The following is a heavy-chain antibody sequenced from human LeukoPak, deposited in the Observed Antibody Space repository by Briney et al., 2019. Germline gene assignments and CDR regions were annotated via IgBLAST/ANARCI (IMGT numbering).Heavy chain of an antibody. Sequence: GASVKVSCKASGYTFTGYYMHWVRQAPGQGLEWMGRINPNSGGTNYAQKFQGRVTMTRDTSISTAYMELSRLRSDDTAVYYCARVGDMHYDILTGYRYYYGMDVWGQGTTVTVSS. V-gene: IGHV1-2*06. CDR3: ARVGDMHYDILTGYRYYYGMDV. CDR1: GYTFTGYY. D-gene: IGHD3-9*01. J-gene: IGHJ6*02. CDR2: INPNSGGT.